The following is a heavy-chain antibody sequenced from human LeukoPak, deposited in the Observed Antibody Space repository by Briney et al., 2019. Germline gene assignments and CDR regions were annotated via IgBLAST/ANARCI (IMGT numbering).Heavy chain of an antibody. CDR3: ARGIQQLANYYYFDY. CDR1: GGSISSYY. Sequence: SETLSLTCTVSGGSISSYYWSWIRQPPGKGLEWIGYIYHSGSTYYNPSLKSRVTISVDRSKNQFSLKLSSVTAADTAVYYCARGIQQLANYYYFDYWGQGTLVTVSS. J-gene: IGHJ4*02. CDR2: IYHSGST. D-gene: IGHD6-13*01. V-gene: IGHV4-59*12.